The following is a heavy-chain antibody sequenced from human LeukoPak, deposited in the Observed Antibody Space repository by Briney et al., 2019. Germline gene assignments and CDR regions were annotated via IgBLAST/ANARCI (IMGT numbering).Heavy chain of an antibody. CDR3: ARSPLIVVGGAFDI. V-gene: IGHV4-59*06. CDR2: IYYSGST. CDR1: GGSISSYY. D-gene: IGHD3-22*01. Sequence: SETLSLTCTVSGGSISSYYWSWIRQHPGKGLEWIWYIYYSGSTYYNPSLKSRVTISVDTSKNQFSLKLSSVTAADTAVYYCARSPLIVVGGAFDIWGQGTMVTVSS. J-gene: IGHJ3*02.